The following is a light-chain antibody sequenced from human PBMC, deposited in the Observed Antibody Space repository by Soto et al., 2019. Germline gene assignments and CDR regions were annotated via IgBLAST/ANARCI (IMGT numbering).Light chain of an antibody. CDR3: SSYAVSKTFV. Sequence: QSALTQPASVSGSPGQSITISCTGTSSDVGAYNYVSWYQQHPDKAPKLMIYEVSNRPSGVSHRFSGSKSGDTASLTISGLQAEDEADYYCSSYAVSKTFVFGAGTKLTVL. CDR1: SSDVGAYNY. CDR2: EVS. J-gene: IGLJ1*01. V-gene: IGLV2-14*01.